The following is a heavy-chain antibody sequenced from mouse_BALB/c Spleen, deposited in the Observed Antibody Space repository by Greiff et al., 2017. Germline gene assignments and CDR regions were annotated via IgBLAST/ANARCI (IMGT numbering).Heavy chain of an antibody. V-gene: IGHV5-6-4*01. CDR1: GFTFSSYT. J-gene: IGHJ4*01. D-gene: IGHD1-1*01. CDR3: TRATDAMDY. Sequence: EVKVVESGGGLVKPGGSLKLSCAASGFTFSSYTMSWVRQTPEKRLEWVATISSGGSYTYYPDSVKGRFTISRDNAKNTLYLQMSSLKSEDTAMYYCTRATDAMDYWGQGTSVTVSS. CDR2: ISSGGSYT.